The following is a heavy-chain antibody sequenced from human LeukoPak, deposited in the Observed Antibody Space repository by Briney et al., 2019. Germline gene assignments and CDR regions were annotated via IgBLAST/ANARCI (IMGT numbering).Heavy chain of an antibody. CDR2: ISAYNGNT. CDR1: GYTFTSYG. D-gene: IGHD4-17*01. CDR3: ARRDYGDYVGDLGY. Sequence: ASVKVSCKASGYTFTSYGISWVRQAPGQGLEWMGWISAYNGNTNYAQKLQGRVTMTTDTSTSTAYMELRSLRSDDTAVYYCARRDYGDYVGDLGYWGQGTLVTVSS. V-gene: IGHV1-18*01. J-gene: IGHJ4*02.